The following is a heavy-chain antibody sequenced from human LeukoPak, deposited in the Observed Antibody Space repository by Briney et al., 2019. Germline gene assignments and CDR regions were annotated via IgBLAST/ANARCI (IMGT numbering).Heavy chain of an antibody. V-gene: IGHV1-69*05. CDR1: GGTFSSHG. J-gene: IGHJ4*02. D-gene: IGHD3-22*01. Sequence: SVTVSCTASGGTFSSHGLSWVRQAPGQGLEWMGGIIPIFGTTNYAQNFQGRVTITTDESTSTAYMELSSLRADDTAVYYCARRWPHSSGYYLFDYWGQGTLVTVSS. CDR3: ARRWPHSSGYYLFDY. CDR2: IIPIFGTT.